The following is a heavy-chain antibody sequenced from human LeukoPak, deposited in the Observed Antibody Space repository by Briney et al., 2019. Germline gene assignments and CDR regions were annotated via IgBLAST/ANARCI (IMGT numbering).Heavy chain of an antibody. CDR3: ARETETVAGRGLDY. CDR2: IYTSGST. V-gene: IGHV4-4*07. CDR1: GGSITSYF. J-gene: IGHJ4*02. Sequence: SETLSLTCTVSGGSITSYFWTWIRQPAGKGLEWIGRIYTSGSTNYTPSLRSRVTMSVDTSKNQVSLNLSAVTAADTAVYYCARETETVAGRGLDYWGQGTLVIVSP. D-gene: IGHD6-19*01.